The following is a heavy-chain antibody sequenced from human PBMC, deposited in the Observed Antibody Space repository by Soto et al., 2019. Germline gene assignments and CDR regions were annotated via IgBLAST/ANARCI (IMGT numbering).Heavy chain of an antibody. D-gene: IGHD6-13*01. V-gene: IGHV4-59*01. Sequence: SETLSLTCTVSGGSMRNYFWTWIRQPPGKGLEWIGYIHYSGTTSFFPSYNPSLRSRVTISEDTSKNQFSLKLLSVTTADAAVYFCAAGEASSRNLAPYYLDFWGQGTLVTVSS. CDR2: IHYSGTT. CDR3: AAGEASSRNLAPYYLDF. J-gene: IGHJ4*02. CDR1: GGSMRNYF.